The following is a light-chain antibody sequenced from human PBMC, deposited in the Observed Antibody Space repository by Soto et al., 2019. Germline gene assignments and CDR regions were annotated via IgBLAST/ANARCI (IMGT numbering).Light chain of an antibody. CDR2: SNN. V-gene: IGLV1-44*01. CDR1: SPNIGSNT. J-gene: IGLJ2*01. Sequence: QSVLTQPPSASGTPGQRVTISCSGSSPNIGSNTVNWYQQLPGTAPKLVMYSNNQRPSGVPARFSGSKSGTSASLAISGLQPEDEADYYCAAWDDSLNGQVVFGGGTKLTVL. CDR3: AAWDDSLNGQVV.